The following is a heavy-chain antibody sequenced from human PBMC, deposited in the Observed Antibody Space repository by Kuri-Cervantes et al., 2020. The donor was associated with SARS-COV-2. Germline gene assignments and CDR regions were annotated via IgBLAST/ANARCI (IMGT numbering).Heavy chain of an antibody. D-gene: IGHD5-12*01. V-gene: IGHV3-21*01. CDR2: ISSSSSYI. Sequence: GGSLRLSCAASGFTFSSYSMNWVRQAPGKGLEWVSSISSSSSYIYYADSVKGRFTISRDNSKNTLYLQMNSLRAEDTAVYYCARDRGYSGSTAPYYYYYGMDVWGQGTTVTVSS. CDR1: GFTFSSYS. CDR3: ARDRGYSGSTAPYYYYYGMDV. J-gene: IGHJ6*02.